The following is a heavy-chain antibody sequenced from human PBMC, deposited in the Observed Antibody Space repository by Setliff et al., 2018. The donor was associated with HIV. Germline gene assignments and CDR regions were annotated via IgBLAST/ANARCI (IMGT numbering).Heavy chain of an antibody. V-gene: IGHV1-69*05. Sequence: SVKVSCKTSGYTFTSYAISWVRQAPGQGLEWMGGIIPIFGTANYAQKFQGRVTITTDESTSTVYMDLSSLRADDTAVYYCARDLAYCGGDCYYGMDVWGQGTTVTVSS. CDR2: IIPIFGTA. CDR1: GYTFTSYA. CDR3: ARDLAYCGGDCYYGMDV. D-gene: IGHD2-21*01. J-gene: IGHJ6*02.